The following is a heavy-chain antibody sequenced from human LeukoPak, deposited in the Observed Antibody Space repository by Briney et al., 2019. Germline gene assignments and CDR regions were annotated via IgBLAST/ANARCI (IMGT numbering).Heavy chain of an antibody. Sequence: PGGSLRLSCAASGFTIDDYARHWIRQAPGKGLEWVSGISWNSGSIVYAVSVKCRFTISRDNAKQSLYLQMNSLRAEDAALYYCAKSGYGWVWDYFDYWGQGTLVSVSS. V-gene: IGHV3-9*01. J-gene: IGHJ4*02. CDR1: GFTIDDYA. CDR3: AKSGYGWVWDYFDY. CDR2: ISWNSGSI. D-gene: IGHD5-12*01.